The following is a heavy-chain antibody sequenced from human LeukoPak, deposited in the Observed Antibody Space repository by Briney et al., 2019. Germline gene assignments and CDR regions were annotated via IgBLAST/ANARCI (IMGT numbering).Heavy chain of an antibody. J-gene: IGHJ4*02. CDR2: INPNSGGT. D-gene: IGHD6-6*01. V-gene: IGHV1-2*02. Sequence: ASVKFSCKAYGYTFTGDYMHWVRQAPGQGLEWMGWINPNSGGTSYAQKFQGRVTMTRNTSISTAYMELSRLKSDDTAVYYCARSSEIDYWGQGTLVTVSS. CDR1: GYTFTGDY. CDR3: ARSSEIDY.